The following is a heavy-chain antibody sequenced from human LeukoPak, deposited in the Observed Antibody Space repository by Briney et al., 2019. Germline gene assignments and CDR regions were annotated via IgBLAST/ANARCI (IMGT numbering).Heavy chain of an antibody. CDR3: AKTLYIAEALGALAY. J-gene: IGHJ4*02. D-gene: IGHD6-19*01. V-gene: IGHV1-2*02. CDR1: GSTFTVHY. CDR2: INPRNAAT. Sequence: ASVKVSCKASGSTFTVHYLHWVRQVPAQGLEWMGWINPRNAATKYAQMFQGKDTMTSDTSISKVYLELSSLRSDDTDVYYCAKTLYIAEALGALAYWRQGPRVTVST.